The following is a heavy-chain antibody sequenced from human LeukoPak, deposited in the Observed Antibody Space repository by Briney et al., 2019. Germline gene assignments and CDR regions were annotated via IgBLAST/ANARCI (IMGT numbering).Heavy chain of an antibody. J-gene: IGHJ6*03. CDR2: ISWNSGYI. Sequence: PGRSLRLSCAASGFTFDDYAKHWVRLAPGKGLEWVSGISWNSGYIGYADSVKGRFTISRDNSKNSLYLQMDSLRPEDTALYYCVTAGGTGDKYYFMDVWGKGTTVTVSS. V-gene: IGHV3-9*01. CDR1: GFTFDDYA. CDR3: VTAGGTGDKYYFMDV. D-gene: IGHD6-13*01.